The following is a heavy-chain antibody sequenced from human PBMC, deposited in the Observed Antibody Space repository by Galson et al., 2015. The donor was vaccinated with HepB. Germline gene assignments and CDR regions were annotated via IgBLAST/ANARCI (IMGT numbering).Heavy chain of an antibody. J-gene: IGHJ6*02. D-gene: IGHD2-21*02. V-gene: IGHV4-4*07. Sequence: ETLSLTCDVSGGSISTFYWSWVRQSAGRGLEWIGRIHGSGNTNYNPSLKSRVSMSVDTANHHFSLNLASVTAADTAAYFCTRGCRGGHCNSGYGMDGWGQGIPVIVS. CDR1: GGSISTFY. CDR2: IHGSGNT. CDR3: TRGCRGGHCNSGYGMDG.